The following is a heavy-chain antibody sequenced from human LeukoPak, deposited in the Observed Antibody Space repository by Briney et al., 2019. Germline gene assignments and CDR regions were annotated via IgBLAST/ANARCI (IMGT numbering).Heavy chain of an antibody. CDR3: AKVDDYGWFDS. CDR1: GFIFISYW. Sequence: GGSLRLSCAASGFIFISYWMGWLRQAPGKGLEWVANIKVDGSEIYYVDSVKGRFTISRDNAKNSLYLQVSSLRAEDTAVYYCAKVDDYGWFDSWGQGTLVTVSS. CDR2: IKVDGSEI. D-gene: IGHD4-17*01. J-gene: IGHJ5*01. V-gene: IGHV3-7*01.